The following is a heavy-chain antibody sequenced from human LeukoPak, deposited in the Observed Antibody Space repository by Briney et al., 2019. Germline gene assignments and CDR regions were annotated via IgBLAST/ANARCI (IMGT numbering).Heavy chain of an antibody. CDR3: ASSSWYSYYFDY. CDR1: GFTFSSYG. J-gene: IGHJ4*02. V-gene: IGHV3-30*19. Sequence: GGSLRLSCAASGFTFSSYGMHWVRQAPGKGLEWVAVIWYDGSNKYYADSVKGRFTISRDNSKNTLYLQMNSLRAEDTAVYYCASSSWYSYYFDYWGQGTLVTVSS. CDR2: IWYDGSNK. D-gene: IGHD6-13*01.